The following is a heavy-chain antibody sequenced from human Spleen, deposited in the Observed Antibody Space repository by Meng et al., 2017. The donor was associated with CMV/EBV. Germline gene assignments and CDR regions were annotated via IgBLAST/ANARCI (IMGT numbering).Heavy chain of an antibody. CDR1: GFIASGYS. CDR3: AKDDIAARPSPYYFDY. J-gene: IGHJ4*02. CDR2: IDVTGTWA. V-gene: IGHV3-23*05. Sequence: GGSLRLSCAASGFIASGYSFNWFRQTPGRGLEWVSSIDVTGTWASYADSVKGRFTISRDNSKNTLYLQMNSLRAEDTAVYYCAKDDIAARPSPYYFDYWGQGTLVTVSS. D-gene: IGHD6-6*01.